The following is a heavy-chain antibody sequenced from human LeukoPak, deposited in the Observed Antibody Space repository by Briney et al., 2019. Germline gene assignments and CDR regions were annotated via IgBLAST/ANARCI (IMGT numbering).Heavy chain of an antibody. Sequence: SETLSLTCTVSGGSISSYYWSWIRQPPGKGLEWIGYIYYSGSTNYNPSLKSRVTISVDTSKNQFSLKPSSVTAADTAVYYCARTPIVAPMGYFDYWGQGTLVTVSS. CDR1: GGSISSYY. V-gene: IGHV4-59*01. D-gene: IGHD5-12*01. CDR2: IYYSGST. CDR3: ARTPIVAPMGYFDY. J-gene: IGHJ4*02.